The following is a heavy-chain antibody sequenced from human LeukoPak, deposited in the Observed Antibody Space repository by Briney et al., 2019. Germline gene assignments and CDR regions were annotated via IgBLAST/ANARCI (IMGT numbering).Heavy chain of an antibody. CDR1: GGSISSSSYY. CDR2: IYYSGST. Sequence: PSETLSLTCTVSGGSISSSSYYWGWIRQPPGKGLEWIGSIYYSGSTYYNPSLKSRVPISVDTSKNQFSLKLSSVTAADTAVYYCARPRTGYSSSWYWFDPWGQGTLVTVSS. D-gene: IGHD6-13*01. J-gene: IGHJ5*02. V-gene: IGHV4-39*01. CDR3: ARPRTGYSSSWYWFDP.